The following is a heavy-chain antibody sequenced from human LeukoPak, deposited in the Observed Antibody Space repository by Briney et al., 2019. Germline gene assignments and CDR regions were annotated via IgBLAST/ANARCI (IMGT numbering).Heavy chain of an antibody. D-gene: IGHD3-10*01. CDR3: ARQGDVRTTMLQGVPNWFDP. CDR1: GGSISNSSYY. J-gene: IGHJ5*02. Sequence: SETLSLTCTVSGGSISNSSYYWGWIRQPPGKGLEWIGSIYYSGSTYYNPSLKSRVTISVDTSKNQLSLKLSSVTAADTAVYYCARQGDVRTTMLQGVPNWFDPWGQGTLVTVAS. CDR2: IYYSGST. V-gene: IGHV4-39*01.